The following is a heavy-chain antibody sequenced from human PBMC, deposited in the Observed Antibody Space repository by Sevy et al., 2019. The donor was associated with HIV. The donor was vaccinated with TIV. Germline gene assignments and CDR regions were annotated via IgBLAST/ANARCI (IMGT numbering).Heavy chain of an antibody. V-gene: IGHV4-59*01. CDR3: ARMNYHASVPGSWFDP. Sequence: SETLSLSCTVSGGSISSDYWSWIRQPPGKGLEWIGYMHYSGIINYNPSLKSRVTISVDTSKNHFSLKLSAVTAADTAVYYCARMNYHASVPGSWFDPWGLGTLVTVSS. D-gene: IGHD1-26*01. CDR1: GGSISSDY. CDR2: MHYSGII. J-gene: IGHJ5*02.